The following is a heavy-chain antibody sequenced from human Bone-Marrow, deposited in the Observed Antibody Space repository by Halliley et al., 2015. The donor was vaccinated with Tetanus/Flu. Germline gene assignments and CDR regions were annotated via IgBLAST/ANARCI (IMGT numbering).Heavy chain of an antibody. CDR3: AGDPGDVDTLDY. CDR2: INSGGST. D-gene: IGHD5-18*01. J-gene: IGHJ4*02. Sequence: LEWVSFINSGGSTFYSDSVKGRFTISRDTSKNTLYLQLNSLRAEDTALYYCAGDPGDVDTLDYWGQGTLVTVSS. V-gene: IGHV3-66*01.